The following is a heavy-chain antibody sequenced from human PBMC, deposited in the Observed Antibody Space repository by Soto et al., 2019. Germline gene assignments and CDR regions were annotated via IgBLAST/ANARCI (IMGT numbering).Heavy chain of an antibody. CDR1: GFTFDDYA. V-gene: IGHV3-43D*04. D-gene: IGHD6-13*01. CDR3: AKDIRNAMSSSYHYGMDV. J-gene: IGHJ6*02. CDR2: ISWDGGST. Sequence: GSLRLSCAASGFTFDDYAMHWVRQAPGKGLEWVSLISWDGGSTYYADSVKGRFTISRDNSKNSLYLQMNSLRAEDTALYYCAKDIRNAMSSSYHYGMDVWGQGTTVTVSS.